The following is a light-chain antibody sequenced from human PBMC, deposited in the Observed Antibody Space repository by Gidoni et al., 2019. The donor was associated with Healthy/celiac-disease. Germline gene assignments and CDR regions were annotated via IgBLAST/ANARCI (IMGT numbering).Light chain of an antibody. J-gene: IGLJ2*01. V-gene: IGLV1-51*01. CDR3: GTWDSSLSAEV. CDR1: SSNIGDNY. CDR2: DSY. Sequence: QSVLTQPPSLSAAPGQKVTISCSGSSSNIGDNYVSWYQQPPGTAPKLLIYDSYKRPSGIPARFSGSKSGTSATLGITGLQTGDEADYYCGTWDSSLSAEVFGGGTKLTVL.